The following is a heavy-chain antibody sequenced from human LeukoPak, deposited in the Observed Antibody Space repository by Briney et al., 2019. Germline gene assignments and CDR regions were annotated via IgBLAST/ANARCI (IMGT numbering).Heavy chain of an antibody. Sequence: SETLSLTCTVSNGSVGSGGYSWSWIRQPPGKGLEWIGYVYHSGATYYNPSLKSRISIPMDRSKNQFSLRLRSVTAADTAVYFCAISHCGGDCFSSVAFDFWGHGTMVTVSS. V-gene: IGHV4-30-2*01. D-gene: IGHD2-21*02. CDR1: NGSVGSGGYS. CDR2: VYHSGAT. J-gene: IGHJ3*01. CDR3: AISHCGGDCFSSVAFDF.